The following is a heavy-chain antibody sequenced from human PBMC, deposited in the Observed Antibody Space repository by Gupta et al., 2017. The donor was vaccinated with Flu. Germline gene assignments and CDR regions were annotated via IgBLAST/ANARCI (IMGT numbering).Heavy chain of an antibody. Sequence: QVHLVQSGAEVKKPGASVKVSCKASGYTFTSYDINWVRQATGQGLEWMGWMNPNSGNAGYAQKFQGRVTMTRNTSISTAYMELSSLRSEDTAVYFCARVDKLDDSYCDSCGYYSNFHYWGQGTLVTVSS. V-gene: IGHV1-8*01. CDR1: GYTFTSYD. CDR2: MNPNSGNA. J-gene: IGHJ4*02. D-gene: IGHD3-22*01. CDR3: ARVDKLDDSYCDSCGYYSNFHY.